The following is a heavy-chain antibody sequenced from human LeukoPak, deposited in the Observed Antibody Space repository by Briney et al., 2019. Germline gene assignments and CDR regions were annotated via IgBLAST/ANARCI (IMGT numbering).Heavy chain of an antibody. J-gene: IGHJ4*02. CDR3: ARGIQIDY. D-gene: IGHD5-18*01. V-gene: IGHV3-7*04. Sequence: GGSLRLSCAASGFTFSNYWVSWVRQAPGKVLEWVANIKEDGREKYYVDSVKGRFTISRDNVKNSLYLQMNSLRAEDTAVYYCARGIQIDYWGQGTLVTVSS. CDR1: GFTFSNYW. CDR2: IKEDGREK.